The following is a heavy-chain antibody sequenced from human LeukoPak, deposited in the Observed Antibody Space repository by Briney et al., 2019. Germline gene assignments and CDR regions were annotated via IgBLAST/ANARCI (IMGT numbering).Heavy chain of an antibody. Sequence: PGGSLRLSCAASGFTFDDYAMHWVRQAPGKGLEWVSGISWNSGSIGYADSVKGRFTISRDNAKNSLYLQMNSLRAEDTALYYCAKQAGGASFDYWGQGTLVTVSS. V-gene: IGHV3-9*01. CDR2: ISWNSGSI. J-gene: IGHJ4*02. D-gene: IGHD1-26*01. CDR1: GFTFDDYA. CDR3: AKQAGGASFDY.